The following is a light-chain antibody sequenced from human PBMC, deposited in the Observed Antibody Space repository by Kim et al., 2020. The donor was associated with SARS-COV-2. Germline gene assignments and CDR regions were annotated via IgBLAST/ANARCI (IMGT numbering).Light chain of an antibody. CDR2: DAS. CDR1: QSISNN. J-gene: IGKJ2*01. CDR3: QHYDTWPYT. V-gene: IGKV3-15*01. Sequence: SVSPGESATLSCRASQSISNNLAWYQLKPGQPPRLLIYDASTRASGIPARFSGTGSGTEFTLTISSLQSEDFAVYYCQHYDTWPYTFGQGTKLEI.